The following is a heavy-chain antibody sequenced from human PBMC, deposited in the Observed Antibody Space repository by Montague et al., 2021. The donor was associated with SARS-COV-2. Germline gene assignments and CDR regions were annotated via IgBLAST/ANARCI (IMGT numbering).Heavy chain of an antibody. D-gene: IGHD3-3*01. J-gene: IGHJ4*03. V-gene: IGHV4-4*02. CDR1: GASISSNNW. CDR2: IYHSGST. Sequence: ETLSLTCAVSGASISSNNWWSWVRQPPGKGLEWMGEIYHSGSTNYNPSLKSRVIISVDNSKNQLSLKLSYVTAADTAVYYCARVGVWDGHGGLSQLYYFDYWGQGSLVTVSS. CDR3: ARVGVWDGHGGLSQLYYFDY.